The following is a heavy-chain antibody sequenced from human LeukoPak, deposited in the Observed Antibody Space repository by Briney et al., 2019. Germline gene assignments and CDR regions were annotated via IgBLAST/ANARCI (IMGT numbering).Heavy chain of an antibody. CDR3: ARDRWRRDGYSSLGY. CDR1: GFTFSSYA. J-gene: IGHJ4*02. CDR2: ISSSGSTI. Sequence: GGSLILSCAASGFTFSSYAMTWVRQAPGKGLEWVSYISSSGSTIYYADSVKGRFTISRDNAKNSLYLQMNSLRAEDTAVYYCARDRWRRDGYSSLGYWGQGTLVTVSS. V-gene: IGHV3-48*04. D-gene: IGHD5-24*01.